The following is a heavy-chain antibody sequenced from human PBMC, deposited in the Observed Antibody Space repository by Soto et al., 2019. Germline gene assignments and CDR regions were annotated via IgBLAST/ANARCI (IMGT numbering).Heavy chain of an antibody. D-gene: IGHD2-8*01. J-gene: IGHJ4*02. CDR2: LSGSGGST. CDR3: AKDKKVYATVLDY. CDR1: GFTFSSYA. V-gene: IGHV3-23*01. Sequence: PVGSLRLSCAASGFTFSSYAMSWVRQAPGKGLEWVSALSGSGGSTYNADSVKGRFTISRDNSKNTLYLQMNSLRAEDTAVYYCAKDKKVYATVLDYWGQGTLVNVSS.